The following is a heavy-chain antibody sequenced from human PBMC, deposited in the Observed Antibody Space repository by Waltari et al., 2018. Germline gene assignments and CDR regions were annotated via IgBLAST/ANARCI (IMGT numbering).Heavy chain of an antibody. Sequence: EVQLLQSGAEVKKPGESLKISCKGSGYSFTSYWTGWVSQRPGKGLEWRGLIYPGDSDTRYRPSFQGQVAISADKSSSTADLQWSSLKASDTAMYYCARSPTRAFDYWGQGTLVTVSS. CDR3: ARSPTRAFDY. CDR2: IYPGDSDT. CDR1: GYSFTSYW. J-gene: IGHJ4*02. V-gene: IGHV5-51*01.